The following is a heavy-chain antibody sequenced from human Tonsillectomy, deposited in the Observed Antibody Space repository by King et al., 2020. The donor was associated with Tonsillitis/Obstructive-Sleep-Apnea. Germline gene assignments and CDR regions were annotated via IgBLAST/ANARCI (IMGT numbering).Heavy chain of an antibody. CDR2: INPNSGGT. CDR3: ARGRTMTPHFDY. D-gene: IGHD1-1*01. Sequence: VQLVESGAEVKKPGASVKVSCRASGYIFSDYYMHWVRQAPGQGLEWMGRINPNSGGTNYAQKFQGRVTMTRDTSISTAYMELSRLTSDDTAVYYCARGRTMTPHFDYWGQGTLVTVSS. V-gene: IGHV1-2*06. CDR1: GYIFSDYY. J-gene: IGHJ4*02.